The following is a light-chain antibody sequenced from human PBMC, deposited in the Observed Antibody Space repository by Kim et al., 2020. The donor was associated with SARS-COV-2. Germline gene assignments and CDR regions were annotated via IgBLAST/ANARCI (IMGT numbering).Light chain of an antibody. V-gene: IGKV4-1*01. CDR1: QSVLYSSNNKNY. CDR2: WAS. Sequence: DIVMTQSPDSLAVSLGERATINCKSSQSVLYSSNNKNYLAWYQQKPGQPPKLLIYWASTRESGVPDRFSGSGSGTDFTLTISSLQAEDVAVYYCQQYYSTPLTFCGGTKGDIK. CDR3: QQYYSTPLT. J-gene: IGKJ4*01.